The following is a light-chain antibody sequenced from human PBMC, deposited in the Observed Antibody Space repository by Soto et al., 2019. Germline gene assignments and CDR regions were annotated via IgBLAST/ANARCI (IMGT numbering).Light chain of an antibody. J-gene: IGLJ1*01. V-gene: IGLV2-8*01. CDR3: SSYAGSNNFDV. CDR2: EVF. Sequence: QSALTQPPSASGSPGQSVTISCTGTSSDVGGYNYVSWYQQHPGKAPKLMTYEVFKRPSGVPDRFSGSKSGNTASLTVSGLQAEDEADYYCSSYAGSNNFDVFGTGTKVTVL. CDR1: SSDVGGYNY.